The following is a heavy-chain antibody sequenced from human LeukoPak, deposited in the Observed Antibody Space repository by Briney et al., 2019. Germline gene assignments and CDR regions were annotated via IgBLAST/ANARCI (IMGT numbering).Heavy chain of an antibody. V-gene: IGHV3-48*03. CDR1: GFTFSRFE. D-gene: IGHD6-6*01. J-gene: IGHJ4*02. CDR2: ISGNGGVT. Sequence: PPGGSLRLSCIASGFTFSRFEMNWVRQAPGKGLEWISYISGNGGVTHYADSVKGRFTISRDNSKNTLYLQMNSLRVEDTAVYYCARDWGTSSLYLVNWGQGTLVTVSS. CDR3: ARDWGTSSLYLVN.